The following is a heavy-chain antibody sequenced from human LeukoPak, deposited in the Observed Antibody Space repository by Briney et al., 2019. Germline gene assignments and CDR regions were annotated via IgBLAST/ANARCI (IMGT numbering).Heavy chain of an antibody. CDR2: ISAYNGNT. V-gene: IGHV1-18*01. CDR1: GYTFTSYG. D-gene: IGHD3-22*01. CDR3: ARPYYYDSSGYYPIGAFDT. Sequence: GASVKVSCKASGYTFTSYGISWVRQAPGQGLEWMGWISAYNGNTNYAQKLQGRVTMTTDTSTSTAYMELRSLRSDDTAVYYCARPYYYDSSGYYPIGAFDTWGQGTMVTVSS. J-gene: IGHJ3*02.